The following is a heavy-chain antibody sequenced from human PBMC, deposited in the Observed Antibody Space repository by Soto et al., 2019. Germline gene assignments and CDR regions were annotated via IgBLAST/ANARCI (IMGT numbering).Heavy chain of an antibody. V-gene: IGHV4-39*01. CDR3: ARRPHDYAVE. Sequence: WETLSLPCTVSGDSLGRYTYYWAWICQPTGRGLEWIASIYYNGKTPYNPSLKSRVTVSVDTSQTQFSLKLTSVTAADTAVYFCARRPHDYAVEWGQGTQVTVSS. CDR2: IYYNGKT. D-gene: IGHD4-17*01. CDR1: GDSLGRYTYY. J-gene: IGHJ4*02.